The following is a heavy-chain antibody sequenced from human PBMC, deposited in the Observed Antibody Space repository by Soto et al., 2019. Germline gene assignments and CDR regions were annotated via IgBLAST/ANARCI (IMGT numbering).Heavy chain of an antibody. D-gene: IGHD6-13*01. CDR1: GFTVSTNH. J-gene: IGHJ4*02. CDR3: ARHSSWTPFDY. Sequence: EVQLVESGGGLIQRGGSLRLSCAASGFTVSTNHMNWVRQAPGKGLEWVSTIYSRGSTYYADSVKGRFTISRDKSKNTLYLQMNSLRAEDTAMYYCARHSSWTPFDYWGQGTLVTVSS. CDR2: IYSRGST. V-gene: IGHV3-53*01.